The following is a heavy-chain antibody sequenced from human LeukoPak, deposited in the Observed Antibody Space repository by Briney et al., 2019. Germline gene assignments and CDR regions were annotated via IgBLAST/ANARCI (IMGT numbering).Heavy chain of an antibody. V-gene: IGHV4-59*01. CDR2: IYYSGST. CDR3: VTGVLGPENWFDP. Sequence: SETLSLTCTVSGGSISSYYWSWIRQPPGKGLEWIGYIYYSGSTNYNPSLKSRVTISVDTSKSQFSLKLSSVTAADTAVYYCVTGVLGPENWFDPWGQGTLVTVSS. D-gene: IGHD2-15*01. J-gene: IGHJ5*02. CDR1: GGSISSYY.